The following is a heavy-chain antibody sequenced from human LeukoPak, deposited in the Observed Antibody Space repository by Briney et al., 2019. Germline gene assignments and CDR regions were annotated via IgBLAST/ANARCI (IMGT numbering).Heavy chain of an antibody. CDR3: VKDRTGTYTLDY. CDR1: GFTFSSYS. V-gene: IGHV3-48*01. CDR2: ISESSSTI. Sequence: GGSLRLSCAASGFTFSSYSMNWVRQAPGKGLECVSYISESSSTIYYADSVKGRFTISRDNSKNTLNLQMNSLRAEDTAVYYCVKDRTGTYTLDYWGQGTLVTVSS. J-gene: IGHJ4*02. D-gene: IGHD3-10*01.